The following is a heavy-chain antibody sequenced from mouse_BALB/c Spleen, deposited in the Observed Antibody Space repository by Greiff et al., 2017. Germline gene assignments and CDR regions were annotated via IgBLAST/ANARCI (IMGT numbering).Heavy chain of an antibody. CDR2: ISYDGSN. Sequence: EVKLMESGPGLVKPSQSLSLTCSVTGYSITSGYYWNWIRQFPGNKLEWMGYISYDGSNNYNPSLKNRISITRDTSKNQFFLKLNSVTTEDTATYYCASRITTAKNFDYWGQGTTLTVSS. D-gene: IGHD1-2*01. J-gene: IGHJ2*01. CDR3: ASRITTAKNFDY. CDR1: GYSITSGYY. V-gene: IGHV3-6*02.